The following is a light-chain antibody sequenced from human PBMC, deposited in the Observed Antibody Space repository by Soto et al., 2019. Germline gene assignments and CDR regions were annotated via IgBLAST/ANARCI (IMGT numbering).Light chain of an antibody. V-gene: IGKV3D-20*02. CDR3: QQRYYWPPLT. Sequence: EIVLTQSPGTLSLSPGERATLSCRASQSVSSSYLAWYQQKPGQAPRLLIYGASSRATGIPDRFSGSGSGTDFTLTISSLEPEDFAVYYCQQRYYWPPLTFGGGTKVEMK. CDR1: QSVSSSY. CDR2: GAS. J-gene: IGKJ4*01.